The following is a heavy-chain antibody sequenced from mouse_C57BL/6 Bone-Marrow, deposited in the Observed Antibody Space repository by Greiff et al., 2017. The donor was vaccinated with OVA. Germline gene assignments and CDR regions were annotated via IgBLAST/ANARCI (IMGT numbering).Heavy chain of an antibody. CDR1: GYTFTSYW. J-gene: IGHJ3*01. V-gene: IGHV1-69*01. CDR2: IDPSDSYT. Sequence: VQLQQPGAELVMPGASVKLSCKASGYTFTSYWMHWVKQRPGQGLEWIGEIDPSDSYTTYNQKFKGKSTLTVDKSSSTADMQLSSLTSEDSAVYYCARENYGSLFAYWGQGTLVTVSA. CDR3: ARENYGSLFAY. D-gene: IGHD1-1*01.